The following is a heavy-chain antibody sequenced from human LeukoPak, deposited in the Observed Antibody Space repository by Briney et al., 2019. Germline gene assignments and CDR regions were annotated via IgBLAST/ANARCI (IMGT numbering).Heavy chain of an antibody. CDR1: GFTFSSYA. CDR3: AKSDDYDSSGYYYFDY. CDR2: ISYDGSNK. Sequence: GGSLRLSCAASGFTFSSYAMHWVRQAPGKGLEWVAVISYDGSNKYYADSVKGRFTISRDNSKNTLYLQMNSLRAEDTAVYYCAKSDDYDSSGYYYFDYWGQGTLVTVSS. J-gene: IGHJ4*02. V-gene: IGHV3-30*18. D-gene: IGHD3-22*01.